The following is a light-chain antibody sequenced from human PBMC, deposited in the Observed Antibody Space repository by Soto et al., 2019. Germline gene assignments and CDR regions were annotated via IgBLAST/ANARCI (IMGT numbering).Light chain of an antibody. CDR2: DVS. CDR3: SSCIGSSTLVV. J-gene: IGLJ2*01. CDR1: SSDIGGYNY. V-gene: IGLV2-14*01. Sequence: QSALTQPASVSGSPGQSITISCTGTSSDIGGYNYVFWYQQHPGKAPKLMIYDVSARPSGVSNRFSGSKSGNTASLTISGLQAEDEADYYCSSCIGSSTLVVFGGGTQLTVL.